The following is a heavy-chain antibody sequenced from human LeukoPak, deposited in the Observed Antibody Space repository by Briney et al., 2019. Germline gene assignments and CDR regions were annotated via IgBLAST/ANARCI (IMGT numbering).Heavy chain of an antibody. CDR1: GFTLSSFE. J-gene: IGHJ4*02. Sequence: QPGGSLRLSCAASGFTLSSFEMNWVRQAPGKGLQWVSYISTSGTIYYADSVKGRFTITRDIARNSLYRQMNSLRAEDTAVYYCARRFDSWGQGTLVTVSS. CDR3: ARRFDS. V-gene: IGHV3-48*03. CDR2: ISTSGTI.